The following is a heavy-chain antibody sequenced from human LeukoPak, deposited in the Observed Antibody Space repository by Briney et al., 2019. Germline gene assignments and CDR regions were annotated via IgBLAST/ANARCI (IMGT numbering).Heavy chain of an antibody. D-gene: IGHD2-15*01. Sequence: SETLSLTCTVSGGSVSSGSYYWSWIRQPPGKGLEWIGYIYYSGSTNYNPSLKGRVTISVDTSKNQFSLKLSSVTAADTAVYYCRGYCGGGSCYSGDYWGQGTLVTVSS. CDR3: RGYCGGGSCYSGDY. J-gene: IGHJ4*02. V-gene: IGHV4-61*01. CDR1: GGSVSSGSYY. CDR2: IYYSGST.